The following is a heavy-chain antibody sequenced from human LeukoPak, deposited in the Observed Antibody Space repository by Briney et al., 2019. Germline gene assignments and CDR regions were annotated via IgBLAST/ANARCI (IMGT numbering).Heavy chain of an antibody. Sequence: GGSLRLSCAASGFTFSSYAMSRVRQAPGKGLEWVSAISGSGGSTYYADSVKGRFTISRDNSKNTLYLQTNSLRAEDTAVYYCAKVVLRYFDWSNFDYWGQGTLVTVSS. CDR2: ISGSGGST. CDR1: GFTFSSYA. CDR3: AKVVLRYFDWSNFDY. V-gene: IGHV3-23*01. D-gene: IGHD3-9*01. J-gene: IGHJ4*02.